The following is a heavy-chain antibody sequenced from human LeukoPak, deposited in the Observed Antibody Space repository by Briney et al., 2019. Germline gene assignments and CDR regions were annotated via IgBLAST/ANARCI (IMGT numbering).Heavy chain of an antibody. CDR3: ARDRGQWLPVTAYGMDV. J-gene: IGHJ6*02. CDR1: GGSISSSSYY. Sequence: SETLSLTCTVSGGSISSSSYYWGWIRQPPGKGLEWIGSIYYSGSTYYNPSLKSRVTISVDTSKNQFSLKLSSVTAADTAVYYCARDRGQWLPVTAYGMDVWGQGTTVTVSS. V-gene: IGHV4-39*07. CDR2: IYYSGST. D-gene: IGHD5-12*01.